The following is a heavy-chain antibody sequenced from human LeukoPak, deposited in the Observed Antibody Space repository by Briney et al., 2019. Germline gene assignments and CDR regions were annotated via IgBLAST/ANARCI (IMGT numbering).Heavy chain of an antibody. D-gene: IGHD6-13*01. V-gene: IGHV4-59*08. Sequence: SETLSLTCSVSGGSISGYYWSWIRQPPGKGLEWIGYIHHSGSTNYNPSLKSRVTFSVDTSKNQFSLELTSVTAADTAVYYCARQNPAASGQGLDYWGQGTLVTASS. CDR3: ARQNPAASGQGLDY. J-gene: IGHJ4*02. CDR1: GGSISGYY. CDR2: IHHSGST.